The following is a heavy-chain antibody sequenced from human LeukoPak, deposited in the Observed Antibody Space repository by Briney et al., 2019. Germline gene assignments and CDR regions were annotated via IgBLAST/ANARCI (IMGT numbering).Heavy chain of an antibody. CDR1: GYTFTSYG. V-gene: IGHV1-18*01. J-gene: IGHJ5*02. CDR3: ARDQYDFWSGFSRWFDP. Sequence: ASVKVSCKASGYTFTSYGISWVRQAPGQGLEWMGWISAYNGNTNYAQKLQGRVTMTTDTSTSTAYMELRSLRSDDTAVYYCARDQYDFWSGFSRWFDPWGQGTLVTVSS. D-gene: IGHD3-3*01. CDR2: ISAYNGNT.